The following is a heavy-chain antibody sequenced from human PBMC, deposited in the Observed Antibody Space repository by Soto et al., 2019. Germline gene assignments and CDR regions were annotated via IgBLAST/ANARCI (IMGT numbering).Heavy chain of an antibody. CDR2: IWYDGSNK. J-gene: IGHJ6*02. D-gene: IGHD3-10*01. CDR3: ARDRGYYGSGSFSYYYYGMDV. V-gene: IGHV3-33*01. Sequence: GGSLRLSCAASGFTFSSYGMHWVRQAPGKGLEWVAVIWYDGSNKYYADSVKGRFTISRDNSKNTLYLQMNSLRAEDTAVYYCARDRGYYGSGSFSYYYYGMDVWGQGTTVTVS. CDR1: GFTFSSYG.